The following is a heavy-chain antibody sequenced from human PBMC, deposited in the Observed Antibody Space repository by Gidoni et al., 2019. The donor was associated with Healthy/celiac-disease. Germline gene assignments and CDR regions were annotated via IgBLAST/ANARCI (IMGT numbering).Heavy chain of an antibody. CDR2: INAVNGNT. CDR1: GYTFTSYA. J-gene: IGHJ4*02. V-gene: IGHV1-3*01. D-gene: IGHD5-12*01. CDR3: ARVATALDY. Sequence: QVQLVPSGAEVKKPAASVKVSCKASGYTFTSYAMHWVRQAPGQRLEWMGWINAVNGNTKYSQKFKGRVTITRDTSASTAYMELSSLRSEDTAVYYCARVATALDYWGQGTLVTVSS.